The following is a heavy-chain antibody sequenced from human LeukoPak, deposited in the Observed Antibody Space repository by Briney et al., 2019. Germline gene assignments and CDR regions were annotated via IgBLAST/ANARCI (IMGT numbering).Heavy chain of an antibody. J-gene: IGHJ4*02. CDR1: GGSISSYY. D-gene: IGHD6-13*01. CDR3: ARTAAGLFDY. CDR2: IYYSGST. Sequence: ASETLSLTCTVSGGSISSYYWSWIRQPPGKGLEWIGYIYYSGSTNYNPSLKSRVTISVDTSKNQFSLKLSSVTAADTAVYYCARTAAGLFDYWAREPWSPSPQ. V-gene: IGHV4-59*01.